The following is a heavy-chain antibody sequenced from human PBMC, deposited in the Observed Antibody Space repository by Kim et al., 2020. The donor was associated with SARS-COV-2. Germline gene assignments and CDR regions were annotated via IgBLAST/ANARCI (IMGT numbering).Heavy chain of an antibody. D-gene: IGHD2-2*01. V-gene: IGHV4-59*13. J-gene: IGHJ6*02. CDR3: ARVGGYCSSTSCQEYYYYYGMDV. CDR2: IYYSGST. CDR1: GGSISSYY. Sequence: SETLSLTCTVSGGSISSYYWSWIRQPPGKGLEWIGYIYYSGSTNYNPSLKSRVTISVDTSKNQFSLKLSSVTAADTAVYYCARVGGYCSSTSCQEYYYYYGMDVWGQGTTVTVSS.